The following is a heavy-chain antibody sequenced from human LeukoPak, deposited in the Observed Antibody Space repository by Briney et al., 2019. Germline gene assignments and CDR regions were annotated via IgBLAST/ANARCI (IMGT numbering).Heavy chain of an antibody. CDR1: GFTFSSYA. V-gene: IGHV3-30-3*01. CDR2: IPYDGSNK. Sequence: GGSLRLSCAASGFTFSSYAMHWVRQAPGEGLEWVAVIPYDGSNKYHADSVKGRFTISRDNSKNTLYLQMNSLRAEDTAVYYCARELLHHHYFDYWGQGTLVTVSS. CDR3: ARELLHHHYFDY. D-gene: IGHD3-3*01. J-gene: IGHJ4*02.